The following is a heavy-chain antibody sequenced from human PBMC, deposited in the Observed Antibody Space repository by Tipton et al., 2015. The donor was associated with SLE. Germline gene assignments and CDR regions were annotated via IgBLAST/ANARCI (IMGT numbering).Heavy chain of an antibody. CDR3: ARGENVVATIPLDF. CDR1: GGSISSSSYY. J-gene: IGHJ4*02. D-gene: IGHD5-12*01. CDR2: INHSGST. V-gene: IGHV4-39*07. Sequence: TLSLTCTVSGGSISSSSYYWGWIRQPPGKGLESIGEINHSGSTNYNPSLKSRVTISVDTSKNQFSLKLSSVTAADTAVYYCARGENVVATIPLDFWGQGTLVTVSS.